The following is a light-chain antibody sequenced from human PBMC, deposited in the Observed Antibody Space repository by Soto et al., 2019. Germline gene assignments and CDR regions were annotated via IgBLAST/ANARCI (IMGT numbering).Light chain of an antibody. CDR1: QSVSTNS. J-gene: IGKJ4*01. V-gene: IGKV3-20*01. Sequence: ETVLTQSPATLPLSPGERATLSSRASQSVSTNSLAWYQQKPRQAPRLLIYDTSTRATGIPDRFSGTGSGTDFTLTISRLEPEDFAVYYCQQYGSSPLLTFGGGTKVEIK. CDR2: DTS. CDR3: QQYGSSPLLT.